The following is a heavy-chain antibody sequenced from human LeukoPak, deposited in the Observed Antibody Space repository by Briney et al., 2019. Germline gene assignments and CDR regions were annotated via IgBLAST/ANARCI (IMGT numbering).Heavy chain of an antibody. Sequence: PGGSLRLSCAASGFTFSSYGMHWVRQAPGKGLEWVAVIWYDGSNKYYADSVKGRFTISRDNSKNTLYVQMNSLRAEDTAVYYWARGGGGGGTNGLDYWGQGTLVTVSS. CDR3: ARGGGGGGTNGLDY. CDR2: IWYDGSNK. V-gene: IGHV3-33*01. J-gene: IGHJ4*02. CDR1: GFTFSSYG. D-gene: IGHD2-8*01.